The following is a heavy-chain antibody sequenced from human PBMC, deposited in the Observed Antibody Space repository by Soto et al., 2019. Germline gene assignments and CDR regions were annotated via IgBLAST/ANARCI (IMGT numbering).Heavy chain of an antibody. CDR3: ARDLSAMEPTNYFDY. Sequence: GGSLRLSCAASGFTFSSYGMHWVRQAPGKGLEWVAVIWYDGSNKYYADSVKGRFTISRDNSKNTLYLQMNSLRAEDTAVYYCARDLSAMEPTNYFDYWGQGTLVTVSS. CDR2: IWYDGSNK. V-gene: IGHV3-33*01. D-gene: IGHD5-18*01. J-gene: IGHJ4*02. CDR1: GFTFSSYG.